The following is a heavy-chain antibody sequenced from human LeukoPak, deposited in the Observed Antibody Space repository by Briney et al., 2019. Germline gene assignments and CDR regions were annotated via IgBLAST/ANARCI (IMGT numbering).Heavy chain of an antibody. CDR1: GGSISGSLSY. D-gene: IGHD6-19*01. CDR3: ARTPYSSGWSFDY. V-gene: IGHV4-39*07. CDR2: IYYSGST. Sequence: PSETLSLTCAVSGGSISGSLSYWGWIRQPPGKGLEWIGSIYYSGSTYYSPSFKSRVTISVDTSKNQFFLKLSSVTAADTAVYYCARTPYSSGWSFDYWGQGTLVTVSS. J-gene: IGHJ4*02.